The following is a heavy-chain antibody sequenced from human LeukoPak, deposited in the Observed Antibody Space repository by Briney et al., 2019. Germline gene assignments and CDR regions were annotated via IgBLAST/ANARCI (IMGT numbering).Heavy chain of an antibody. D-gene: IGHD6-19*01. CDR1: GYTLTELS. CDR2: FDPEDGET. CDR3: AIIWKFYSSGWYVFDY. J-gene: IGHJ4*02. Sequence: ASVKVSCTVSGYTLTELSMHWVRQAPGKGLEWMGGFDPEDGETIYAQKFQGRVTMTEDTSTDTAYMELSSLRSEDTAVYYCAIIWKFYSSGWYVFDYWGQGTLVTVSS. V-gene: IGHV1-24*01.